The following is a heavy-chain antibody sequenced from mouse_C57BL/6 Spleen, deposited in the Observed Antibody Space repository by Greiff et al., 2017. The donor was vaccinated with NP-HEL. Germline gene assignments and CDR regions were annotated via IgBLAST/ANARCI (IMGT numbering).Heavy chain of an antibody. V-gene: IGHV5-12*01. CDR1: GFTFSDYY. CDR2: ISNGGGRT. D-gene: IGHD2-5*01. CDR3: AGQGSYSNYLGGYYAMDY. J-gene: IGHJ4*01. Sequence: EVKLMESGGGLVQPGGSLKLSCAASGFTFSDYYMYWVRQTPEKRLEWVAYISNGGGRTYYPATVKGRFTISRDNAKNTLDLQMSRLKSEDTAMYYCAGQGSYSNYLGGYYAMDYWGQGTSVTVSS.